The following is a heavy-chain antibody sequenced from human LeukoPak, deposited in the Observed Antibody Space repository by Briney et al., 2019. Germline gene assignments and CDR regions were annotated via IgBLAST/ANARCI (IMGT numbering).Heavy chain of an antibody. V-gene: IGHV1-24*01. CDR1: GYTLNELS. CDR3: ATDVETTDQEGAFDM. D-gene: IGHD4-11*01. CDR2: FDPEEGET. J-gene: IGHJ3*02. Sequence: ASVKVSCKVSGYTLNELSIHWERQADGGGPEWEGCFDPEEGETNYAHKFQGRVSMTEDTSTDTAYMELRSLRSEDTAVYYCATDVETTDQEGAFDMWGQGTMVTVSS.